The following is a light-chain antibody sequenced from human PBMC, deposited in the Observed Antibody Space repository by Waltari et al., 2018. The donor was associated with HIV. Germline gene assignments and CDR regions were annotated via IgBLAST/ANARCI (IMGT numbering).Light chain of an antibody. CDR2: EDN. J-gene: IGLJ3*02. CDR1: SASLASTY. CDR3: QSYDSSNWV. V-gene: IGLV6-57*01. Sequence: NFMLTQPHSVSESPGKTVTISCTHTSASLASTYVQWYQQRPGSSPTTVIYEDNQRPSGVPDRFSGSIDSSSNSASLTISGLKTEDEADYYCQSYDSSNWVFGGGTKLTVL.